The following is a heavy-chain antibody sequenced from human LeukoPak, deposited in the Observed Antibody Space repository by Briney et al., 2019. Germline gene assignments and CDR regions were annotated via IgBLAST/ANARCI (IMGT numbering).Heavy chain of an antibody. CDR3: ARGGSYYDFWSGYYDYYYYMDV. J-gene: IGHJ6*03. Sequence: PSETLSLTCSVSGGSISSYYWSWIRQPPGKGLEWIGYIYDSGSTSYNPSLQSRVTISIDTSKNQFSLRLTSVTAADTAVYYCARGGSYYDFWSGYYDYYYYMDVGGKGTTVTVSS. V-gene: IGHV4-59*01. D-gene: IGHD3-3*01. CDR1: GGSISSYY. CDR2: IYDSGST.